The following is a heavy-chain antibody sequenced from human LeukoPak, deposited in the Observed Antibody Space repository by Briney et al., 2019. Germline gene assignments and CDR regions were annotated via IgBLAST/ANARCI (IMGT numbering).Heavy chain of an antibody. Sequence: GGSLRLSCVASGFTFSTHTMYWVRLAPGKGLEWVSAISGSGGSTYYADSVKGRFTISRDNSKNTPYLQMNSLRAEDTAVYYCARRRAAAVPYFDYWGQGTLVTVSS. CDR3: ARRRAAAVPYFDY. J-gene: IGHJ4*02. D-gene: IGHD6-13*01. CDR2: ISGSGGST. CDR1: GFTFSTHT. V-gene: IGHV3-23*01.